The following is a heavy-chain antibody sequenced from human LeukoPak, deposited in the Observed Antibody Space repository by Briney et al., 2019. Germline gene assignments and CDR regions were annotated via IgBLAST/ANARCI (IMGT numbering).Heavy chain of an antibody. CDR3: AKGVAVAGTWLDY. Sequence: PGGSLRLSCAASGFTFSSYAMSWVRQAPGRGLEWVSAISGSGGSTYHADSVKGRFTISRDNSKNTLYLQMNSLRAEDTAVYYCAKGVAVAGTWLDYWGQGTLVTVSS. J-gene: IGHJ4*02. CDR1: GFTFSSYA. V-gene: IGHV3-23*01. CDR2: ISGSGGST. D-gene: IGHD6-19*01.